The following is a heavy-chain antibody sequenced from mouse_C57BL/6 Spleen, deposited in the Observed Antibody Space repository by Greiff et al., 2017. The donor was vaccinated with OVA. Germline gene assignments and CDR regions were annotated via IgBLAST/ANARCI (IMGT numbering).Heavy chain of an antibody. V-gene: IGHV5-6*01. D-gene: IGHD1-1*01. CDR1: GFTFSSYG. Sequence: EVQLVESGGDLVKPGGSLKLSCAASGFTFSSYGMSWVRQTPDKRLESVATISSGGSYTYYPASVKGRFTISRDNAKNTLYLQMSSLKSEDTAMYYCARLYYYGSSYLYYFDYWGEGTTLTVSS. J-gene: IGHJ2*01. CDR2: ISSGGSYT. CDR3: ARLYYYGSSYLYYFDY.